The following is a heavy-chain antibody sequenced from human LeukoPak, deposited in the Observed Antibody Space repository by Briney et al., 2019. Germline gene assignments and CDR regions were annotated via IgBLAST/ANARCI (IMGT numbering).Heavy chain of an antibody. CDR1: GGSISSSSYY. J-gene: IGHJ3*02. CDR3: ARYCSSTSCNVAGAFDI. CDR2: IYYSGST. Sequence: SETLSLTCTVSGGSISSSSYYWGWIRQPPGKGLEWIGSIYYSGSTYYNPSLKSRVTISVDTSKNQFSLKLSSVTAADTAVYYCARYCSSTSCNVAGAFDIWGQGTMVTVSS. D-gene: IGHD2-2*01. V-gene: IGHV4-39*01.